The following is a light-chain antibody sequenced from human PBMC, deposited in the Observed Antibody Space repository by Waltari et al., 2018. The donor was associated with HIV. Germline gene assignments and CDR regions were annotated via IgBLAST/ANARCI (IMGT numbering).Light chain of an antibody. Sequence: SPGQSITISCTGTSSDVGDYNYVSWYQQHPGKAPKLMIYDVNKRPSGVSNRFSGSKSGNTASLTISGLQAEDEADYYCCSYAGSSTVVFGGGTKLTVL. J-gene: IGLJ2*01. CDR2: DVN. CDR1: SSDVGDYNY. CDR3: CSYAGSSTVV. V-gene: IGLV2-23*02.